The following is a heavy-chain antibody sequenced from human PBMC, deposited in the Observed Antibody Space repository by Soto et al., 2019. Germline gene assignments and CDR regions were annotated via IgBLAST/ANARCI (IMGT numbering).Heavy chain of an antibody. CDR1: GFSLSTSGVG. CDR3: AHSLIPNWGSRGAFDY. J-gene: IGHJ4*02. Sequence: SGPTLVNPTQTLTLTCTFSGFSLSTSGVGVGWIRQPPGKALEWLALIYWDDDKRYSPSLKSRLTITKDTSKNQVVLTITNMKPVDTATYYCAHSLIPNWGSRGAFDYWGQGTLVTVSS. D-gene: IGHD7-27*01. CDR2: IYWDDDK. V-gene: IGHV2-5*02.